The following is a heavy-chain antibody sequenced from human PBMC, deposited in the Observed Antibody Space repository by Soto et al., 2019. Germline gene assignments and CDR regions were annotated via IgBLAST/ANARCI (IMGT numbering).Heavy chain of an antibody. CDR2: ISSSGSTI. J-gene: IGHJ6*01. Sequence: GGSLRLSCASSVFTFSSYEMNCVRHAPGKWLEWVSYISSSGSTIYYADSVKGRFTISRDNAKNSLYLQMNSLRDEDTAVYYCAGALRYFDWRDYYGMQVWGQGTTFIVSS. D-gene: IGHD3-9*01. V-gene: IGHV3-48*03. CDR3: AGALRYFDWRDYYGMQV. CDR1: VFTFSSYE.